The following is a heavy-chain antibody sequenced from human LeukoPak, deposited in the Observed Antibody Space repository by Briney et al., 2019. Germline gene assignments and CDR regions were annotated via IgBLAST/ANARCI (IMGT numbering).Heavy chain of an antibody. CDR1: GFTFSSHS. CDR2: ISTSSSYI. D-gene: IGHD3-10*02. J-gene: IGHJ6*04. Sequence: GGSLRLSCAASGFTFSSHSMNWVRQAPGKGLEWVSSISTSSSYIHYADSVKGRFTISRDNAKNSLYLQMNSLRAEDTAVYYCAELGITMIGGVWGKGTTVTISS. CDR3: AELGITMIGGV. V-gene: IGHV3-21*01.